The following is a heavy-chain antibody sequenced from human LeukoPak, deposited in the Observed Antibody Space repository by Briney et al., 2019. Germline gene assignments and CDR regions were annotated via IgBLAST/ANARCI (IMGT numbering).Heavy chain of an antibody. V-gene: IGHV3-53*01. CDR2: IYSGVGT. CDR1: GFAVINNY. J-gene: IGHJ4*02. D-gene: IGHD6-13*01. Sequence: PGGSLRLSCAASGFAVINNYMSWVRQAPGKALEWVSIIYSGVGTDYTDSVKGRFTISRDNSKNTLYLQMNSLRAEDTAVYYCARVAAAGPFDYWGQGTLVTVSS. CDR3: ARVAAAGPFDY.